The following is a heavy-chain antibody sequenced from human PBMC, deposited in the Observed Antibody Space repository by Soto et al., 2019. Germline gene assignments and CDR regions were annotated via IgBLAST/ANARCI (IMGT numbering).Heavy chain of an antibody. CDR1: GGSISSYY. Sequence: SETLSLTCTVSGGSISSYYWSWIRQPPGKGLEWIGYIYYSGSTNYNPSLKSRVTISVDTSKNQFSLKLSSVTAADTAVYYCAGGAPTVLRYFADFDYWGQGTLVTVSS. CDR3: AGGAPTVLRYFADFDY. CDR2: IYYSGST. V-gene: IGHV4-59*01. J-gene: IGHJ4*02. D-gene: IGHD3-9*01.